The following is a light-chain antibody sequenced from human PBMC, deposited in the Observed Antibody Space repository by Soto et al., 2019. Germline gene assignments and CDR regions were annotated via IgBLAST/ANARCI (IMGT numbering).Light chain of an antibody. CDR3: QSYDSSLSGYV. V-gene: IGLV1-40*01. CDR2: GNS. J-gene: IGLJ1*01. Sequence: QSVLTQPPSVSGAPGQRVTISCTGSSSNIGAGYDVHWYQQLPGTAPKLLIYGNSNRPSGVPDRFSGSKSGTSASLAITGLQAEDEADYYCQSYDSSLSGYVVGNGTKLTVL. CDR1: SSNIGAGYD.